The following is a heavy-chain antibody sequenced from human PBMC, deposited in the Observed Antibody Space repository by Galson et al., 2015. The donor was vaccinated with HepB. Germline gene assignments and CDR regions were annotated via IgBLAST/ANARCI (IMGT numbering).Heavy chain of an antibody. V-gene: IGHV3-48*01. CDR1: GFTFSSYS. D-gene: IGHD3-10*01. CDR3: ARRGATYGPLHYYYYGMDV. CDR2: ISSSSSTI. Sequence: SLRLSCAASGFTFSSYSMNWVRQAPGKGLEWVSYISSSSSTIYYADSVKGRFTISRDNAKNSLYLQMNSLRAEDTAVYYCARRGATYGPLHYYYYGMDVWGQGTTVTVSS. J-gene: IGHJ6*02.